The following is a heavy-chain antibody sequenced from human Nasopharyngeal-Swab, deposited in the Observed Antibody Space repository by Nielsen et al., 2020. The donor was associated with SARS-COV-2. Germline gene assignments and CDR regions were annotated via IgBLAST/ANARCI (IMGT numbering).Heavy chain of an antibody. Sequence: SVKVSCKASGGTFSSFAITWVRQAPGQGLEWMGRIIPVLGEPNYAQKFQGRVTMTRNTSISTAYMELSSLRSEDTAVYYCARGRGIQLWLSGMDVWGQGTTVTVSS. CDR1: GGTFSSFA. V-gene: IGHV1-69*04. CDR3: ARGRGIQLWLSGMDV. J-gene: IGHJ6*02. D-gene: IGHD5-18*01. CDR2: IIPVLGEP.